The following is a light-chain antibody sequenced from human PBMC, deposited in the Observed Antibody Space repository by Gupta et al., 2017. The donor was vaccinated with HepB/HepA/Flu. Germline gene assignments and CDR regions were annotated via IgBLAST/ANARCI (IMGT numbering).Light chain of an antibody. CDR1: QSISSY. Sequence: DIQMTQSPSSVSASVGDRVTITCRASQSISSYLNWYQQKPGKAPKLLIYAASSLQSGVPSSFSGSGSGTDFTLTISSLQPEDFATYYCQQSYSTPRTFGQGTKVEIK. V-gene: IGKV1-39*01. CDR2: AAS. J-gene: IGKJ1*01. CDR3: QQSYSTPRT.